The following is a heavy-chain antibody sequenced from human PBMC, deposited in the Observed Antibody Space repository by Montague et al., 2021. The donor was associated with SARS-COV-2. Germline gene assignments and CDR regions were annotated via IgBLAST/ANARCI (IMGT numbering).Heavy chain of an antibody. CDR2: ISSSGSTI. J-gene: IGHJ3*02. V-gene: IGHV3-48*03. CDR1: GFPFSSYE. Sequence: SLRLSCAASGFPFSSYEMNWVRQAPGKGLEWVSYISSSGSTIYYADSVKGRFTISRDNAKNSLYLQMNSLRAEDTAVYYCASEQYCSGGSCFYDAFDIWGQGTMVTVSS. CDR3: ASEQYCSGGSCFYDAFDI. D-gene: IGHD2-15*01.